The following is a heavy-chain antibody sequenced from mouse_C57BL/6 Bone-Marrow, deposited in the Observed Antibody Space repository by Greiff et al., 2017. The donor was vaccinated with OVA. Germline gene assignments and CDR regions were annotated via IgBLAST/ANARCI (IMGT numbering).Heavy chain of an antibody. J-gene: IGHJ1*03. CDR2: IRLKSDNYAT. CDR3: PSLITTVVASNWYFDV. V-gene: IGHV6-3*01. CDR1: GFTFSNYW. Sequence: EVQLVESGGGLVQPGGSMKLSCVASGFTFSNYWMNWVRQSPEKGLEWVTQIRLKSDNYATHYAESVKGRFTISRDDSKSSVYLQMNNLRAEDTGIYYCPSLITTVVASNWYFDVWGTGTTVTVSS. D-gene: IGHD1-1*01.